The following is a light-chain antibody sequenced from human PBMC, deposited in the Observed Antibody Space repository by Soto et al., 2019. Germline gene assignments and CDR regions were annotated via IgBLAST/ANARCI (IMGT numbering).Light chain of an antibody. Sequence: EIVLTQSPDTLSLSPGERATLSCKTSQNVNRYLAWYQQRPGQAPRLLIYGASSRATGIPDRFSGSGSGTDFTLSISRLEPEDSAVYSCQQYGGTPSTFGQGTKLEIK. CDR1: QNVNRY. V-gene: IGKV3-20*01. J-gene: IGKJ2*01. CDR3: QQYGGTPST. CDR2: GAS.